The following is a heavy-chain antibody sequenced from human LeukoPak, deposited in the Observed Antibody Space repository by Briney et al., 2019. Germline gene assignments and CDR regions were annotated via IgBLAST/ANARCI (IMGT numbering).Heavy chain of an antibody. Sequence: PSETLSLTCAVYGGSFSGYYWSWIRQPPGKGLGWIGEINHSGSTNYNPSLKSRVTISVDTSKNQFSLKLSSVTAADMAIYYCARGPGHSFKYWGQGTRVTVSS. CDR3: ARGPGHSFKY. CDR1: GGSFSGYY. D-gene: IGHD1-1*01. J-gene: IGHJ4*02. CDR2: INHSGST. V-gene: IGHV4-34*01.